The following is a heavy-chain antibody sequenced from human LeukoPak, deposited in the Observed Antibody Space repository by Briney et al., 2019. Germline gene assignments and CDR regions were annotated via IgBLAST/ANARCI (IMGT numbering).Heavy chain of an antibody. V-gene: IGHV1-18*01. D-gene: IGHD6-19*01. J-gene: IGHJ6*02. CDR2: ISAYNGNT. Sequence: GASVKVSCKASGYTFTSYGIRWVRPAPGQGLEWMGWISAYNGNTNYAQKLQGRVTMTTDTSTSTAYMELRSLRSDDTAVYYCARDYDSSGWYKNHYYYYYGMDVWGQGTTVTVSS. CDR1: GYTFTSYG. CDR3: ARDYDSSGWYKNHYYYYYGMDV.